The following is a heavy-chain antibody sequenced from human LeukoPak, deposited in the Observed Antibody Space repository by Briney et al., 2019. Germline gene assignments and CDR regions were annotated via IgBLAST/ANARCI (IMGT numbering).Heavy chain of an antibody. V-gene: IGHV3-23*01. D-gene: IGHD3-3*01. CDR1: GFTVSSYG. Sequence: PGGSLRLSCEACGFTVSSYGMRWVRQAPGKGLEWVARISGSDGSTYYADSVKGRFTVSRDNSKNTVYLQMNSLRVEETALYYCAKDRDDFWSGYTGGDAFDFWGQGTMVTVSS. J-gene: IGHJ3*01. CDR2: ISGSDGST. CDR3: AKDRDDFWSGYTGGDAFDF.